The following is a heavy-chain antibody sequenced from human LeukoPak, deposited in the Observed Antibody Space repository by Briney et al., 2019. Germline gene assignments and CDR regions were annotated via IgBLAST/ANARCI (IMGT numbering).Heavy chain of an antibody. J-gene: IGHJ6*02. D-gene: IGHD3-16*02. Sequence: SETLSLTCAVYGGSFSGYYWSWIRQPPGKGLEWIGEVNHSGSTNYNPSLKSRVTISVDTSKNQFSLKLSSVTAADTAVYYCARGRGYDYVWGSYRKYYYGMDVWGQGTTVTVSS. CDR2: VNHSGST. CDR1: GGSFSGYY. CDR3: ARGRGYDYVWGSYRKYYYGMDV. V-gene: IGHV4-34*01.